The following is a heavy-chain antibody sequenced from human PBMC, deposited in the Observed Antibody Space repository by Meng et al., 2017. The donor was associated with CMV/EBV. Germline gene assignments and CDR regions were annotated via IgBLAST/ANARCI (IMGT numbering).Heavy chain of an antibody. CDR1: GFTFSSYW. V-gene: IGHV3-7*04. Sequence: GESLKISCAASGFTFSSYWMSWVRQAPGKGLEWVANIKQDGSEKYYVDSVKGRFTISRDNAKNSLYLQMNSLRAEDTAVYYCARGGSNYDLVWFDPWGQGTLDTVSS. CDR2: IKQDGSEK. J-gene: IGHJ5*02. D-gene: IGHD4-11*01. CDR3: ARGGSNYDLVWFDP.